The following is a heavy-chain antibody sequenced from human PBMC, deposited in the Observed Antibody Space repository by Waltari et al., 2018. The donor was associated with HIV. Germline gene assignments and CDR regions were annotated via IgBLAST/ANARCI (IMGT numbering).Heavy chain of an antibody. V-gene: IGHV1-58*01. CDR1: GFTFTSSA. CDR3: AADLEYEYSSSMDV. D-gene: IGHD6-6*01. CDR2: IVVGSGNT. J-gene: IGHJ6*02. Sequence: QMQLVQSGPEVKKPGTSVKVSCKASGFTFTSSAVQWVRQARGQRLEWIGWIVVGSGNTNYAQKFQERVTITRDMSTSTAYMELSSLRSEDTAVYYCAADLEYEYSSSMDVWGQGTTVTVSS.